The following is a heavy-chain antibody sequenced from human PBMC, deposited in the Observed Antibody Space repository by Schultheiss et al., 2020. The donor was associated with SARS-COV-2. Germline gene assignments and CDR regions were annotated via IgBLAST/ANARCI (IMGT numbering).Heavy chain of an antibody. CDR2: ISGSGGST. V-gene: IGHV3-23*01. D-gene: IGHD5-24*01. Sequence: GGSLRLSCAASGFTFSSYAMSWVRQAPGKGLEWVSAISGSGGSTYYADSVKGRFTISRDNAKNTLYLQMNSLRVDDTAVYYCVKEGEEMGTSWGQGTLVTVSS. CDR1: GFTFSSYA. CDR3: VKEGEEMGTS. J-gene: IGHJ4*02.